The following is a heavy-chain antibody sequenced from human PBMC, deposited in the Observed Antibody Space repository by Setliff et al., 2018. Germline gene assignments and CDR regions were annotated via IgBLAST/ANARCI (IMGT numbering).Heavy chain of an antibody. V-gene: IGHV3-72*01. D-gene: IGHD3-10*01. CDR3: VRTVVPGYYFDS. CDR2: SRDKASSYTT. J-gene: IGHJ4*02. Sequence: GSLRLSCAASGFIFSDHYMDWVRQAPGRGLEWVARSRDKASSYTTEYAASVKGRFIIGRDNSKNSVYLQMNSLKTEDAAVYFCVRTVVPGYYFDSWGQGTLVTV. CDR1: GFIFSDHY.